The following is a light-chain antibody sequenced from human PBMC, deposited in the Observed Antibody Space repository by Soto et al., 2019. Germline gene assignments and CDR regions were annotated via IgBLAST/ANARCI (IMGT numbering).Light chain of an antibody. CDR3: QAWDSNAYV. J-gene: IGLJ1*01. CDR2: QDD. Sequence: SYELTQPPSVSVSPGQTASITCSGDKLGNKYASWYQQKPGQSPVLVIYQDDKRPSGIPGRFSGSNSGNTATLTISETQAMDEADYYCQAWDSNAYVFGTGTKVTVL. V-gene: IGLV3-1*01. CDR1: KLGNKY.